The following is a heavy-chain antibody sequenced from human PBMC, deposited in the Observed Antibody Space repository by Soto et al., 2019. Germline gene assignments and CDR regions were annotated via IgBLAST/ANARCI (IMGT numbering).Heavy chain of an antibody. D-gene: IGHD3-10*01. CDR3: VWAYGSGNNYGMDV. CDR1: GGSISSGGYY. J-gene: IGHJ6*02. Sequence: KASETLSLTCTVSGGSISSGGYYWSWIRQHPGKGLEWIGYIYYSGSTYYNPSLKSRVTISVDTSKNQFSLKLSSVTAADTAVYYCVWAYGSGNNYGMDVWGQGTTVTVSS. V-gene: IGHV4-31*03. CDR2: IYYSGST.